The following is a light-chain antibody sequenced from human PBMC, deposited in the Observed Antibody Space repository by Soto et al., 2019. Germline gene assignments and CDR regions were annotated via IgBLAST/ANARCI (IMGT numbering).Light chain of an antibody. CDR3: QQYSTYTPRT. Sequence: IRMTQSPSSLSASTGDRVTITCRASQGISIWLAWYQQKPGKAPKILIYKASSLESGVPSRFSGSGSGTEFTLTISSLQPDDFATYYCQQYSTYTPRTFGQGTKVDIK. J-gene: IGKJ1*01. CDR2: KAS. V-gene: IGKV1-5*03. CDR1: QGISIW.